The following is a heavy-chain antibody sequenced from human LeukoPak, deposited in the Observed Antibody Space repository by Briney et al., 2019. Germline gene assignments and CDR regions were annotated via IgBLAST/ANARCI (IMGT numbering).Heavy chain of an antibody. CDR1: GYTFTSYD. J-gene: IGHJ3*02. CDR2: MNPNSGNT. V-gene: IGHV1-8*03. Sequence: ASVKVSCKASGYTFTSYDINWVRRATGQGLEWMGWMNPNSGNTGYAQKFQGRVTITRNTSISTAYMELSSLRSEDTAVYYCARGPEYYYDSSGHAFDIWGQGTMVTVSS. D-gene: IGHD3-22*01. CDR3: ARGPEYYYDSSGHAFDI.